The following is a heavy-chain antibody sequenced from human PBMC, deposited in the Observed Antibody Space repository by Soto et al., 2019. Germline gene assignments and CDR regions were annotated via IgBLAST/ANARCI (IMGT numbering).Heavy chain of an antibody. J-gene: IGHJ4*02. V-gene: IGHV4-31*02. Sequence: SETLSLTCSVSGASTVSHYHWTCIRQPPGKGLEWMGYIFNSGTTFYNPSLTSRLSISIDTSGNHFSLELRSVTAADTAVYYCALALGPTTGLDYWGQGTLVTVSS. D-gene: IGHD1-26*01. CDR3: ALALGPTTGLDY. CDR1: GASTVSHYH. CDR2: IFNSGTT.